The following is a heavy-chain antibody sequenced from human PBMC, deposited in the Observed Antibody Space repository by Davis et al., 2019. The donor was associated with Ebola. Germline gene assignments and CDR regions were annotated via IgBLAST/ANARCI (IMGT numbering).Heavy chain of an antibody. D-gene: IGHD1-20*01. J-gene: IGHJ6*02. V-gene: IGHV4-4*02. CDR1: GGSISSSNW. CDR2: IYHSGST. CDR3: ARRAKKRITGNYYYYYYGMDV. Sequence: MPGGSLRLSCAVSGGSISSSNWWSWVRQPPGKGLEWIGEIYHSGSTNYNPSLKSRVTISVDTSKNQFSLKLSSVTAADTAAYYCARRAKKRITGNYYYYYYGMDVWGQGTTVTVSS.